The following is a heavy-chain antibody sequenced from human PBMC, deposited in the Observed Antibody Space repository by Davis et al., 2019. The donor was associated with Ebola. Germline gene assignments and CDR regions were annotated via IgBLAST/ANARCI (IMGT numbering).Heavy chain of an antibody. CDR2: IYYSGST. Sequence: SETLSLTCTVSGGSISSSSYYWGWIRQPPGKGLEWIGSIYYSGSTYYNPSLKSRVTISVDTSKNQFSLKLSSVTAADTAVYYCARVRGYFDWLLYYYYGMDVWGKGTTVTVSS. CDR3: ARVRGYFDWLLYYYYGMDV. J-gene: IGHJ6*04. D-gene: IGHD3-9*01. V-gene: IGHV4-39*01. CDR1: GGSISSSSYY.